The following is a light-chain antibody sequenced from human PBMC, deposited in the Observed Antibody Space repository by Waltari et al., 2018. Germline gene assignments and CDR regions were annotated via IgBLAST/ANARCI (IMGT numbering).Light chain of an antibody. V-gene: IGKV1-9*01. CDR3: QQLNSYPREFT. J-gene: IGKJ3*01. Sequence: IQLTQSQSSLSASVGDRVTITCRASPALSTYLAWYQQKPGKAPKLLIYAASTLQSGVPSRFSGSGSGTDFTLTISSLQPEDFATYYCQQLNSYPREFTFGPGTKVDIK. CDR1: PALSTY. CDR2: AAS.